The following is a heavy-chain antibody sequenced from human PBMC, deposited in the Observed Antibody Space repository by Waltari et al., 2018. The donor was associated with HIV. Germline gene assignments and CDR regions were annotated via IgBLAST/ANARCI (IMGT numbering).Heavy chain of an antibody. CDR1: GYTFLSYG. V-gene: IGHV1-18*01. D-gene: IGHD1-26*01. CDR2: VSTYNANT. J-gene: IGHJ4*02. CDR3: ARDGLRYSGTFYSDY. Sequence: QVHLVQSGAEMKKPGASVKVSCKASGYTFLSYGISWVRQAPGHWREWMGWVSTYNANTNYAQSLQGRVTMTTGTSTTAAYMGLRSLTSDDTAVYYWARDGLRYSGTFYSDYWGQGTLVTVSS.